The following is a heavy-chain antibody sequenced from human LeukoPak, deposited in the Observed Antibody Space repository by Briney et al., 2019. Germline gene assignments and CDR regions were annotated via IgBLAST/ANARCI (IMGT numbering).Heavy chain of an antibody. V-gene: IGHV3-23*01. D-gene: IGHD3-3*01. CDR2: ISGSGGST. Sequence: HPGGSLRFSCAASGFTFSSYAMSWVRQAPGKGLEWVSAISGSGGSTYYADSVKGRFTISRDNSKNTLYLQMNSLRAEDTAVYYCAKATTYYDFWSGYSPDYWGQGTLVTVSS. CDR1: GFTFSSYA. CDR3: AKATTYYDFWSGYSPDY. J-gene: IGHJ4*02.